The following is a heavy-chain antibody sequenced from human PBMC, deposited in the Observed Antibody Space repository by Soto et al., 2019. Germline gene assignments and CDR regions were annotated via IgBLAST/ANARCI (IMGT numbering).Heavy chain of an antibody. D-gene: IGHD2-21*01. CDR2: INPSGDTT. J-gene: IGHJ4*02. CDR1: GFTFTSYY. Sequence: QVQLVQSGAEVKKPGASVKVSCKASGFTFTSYYMHWVRQAPAQGLEWMGIINPSGDTTNYAQEFQGRVTMTRDTSTSTVYMALSSLRSEDTAVYYCTRGAYCGGDCYDYWGQGTLVTVSS. V-gene: IGHV1-46*03. CDR3: TRGAYCGGDCYDY.